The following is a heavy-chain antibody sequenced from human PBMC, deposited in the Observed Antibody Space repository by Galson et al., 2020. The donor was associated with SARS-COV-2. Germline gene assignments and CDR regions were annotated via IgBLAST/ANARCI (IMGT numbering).Heavy chain of an antibody. CDR2: ITWNSGST. J-gene: IGHJ4*02. D-gene: IGHD3-3*01. Sequence: SLKISCVVSGFTFDDYAMHWVRQAPGKGLEWVSGITWNSGSTRYADSVRGRFTISRDNANNSLYLQMNSLRTEDTAFYYCVKDGRYDFWSGFPFDHWGQGTLVTVSS. V-gene: IGHV3-9*01. CDR1: GFTFDDYA. CDR3: VKDGRYDFWSGFPFDH.